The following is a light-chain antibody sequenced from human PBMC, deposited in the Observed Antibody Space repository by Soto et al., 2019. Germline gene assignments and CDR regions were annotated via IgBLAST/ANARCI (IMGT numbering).Light chain of an antibody. Sequence: QSALTQPASVSGSPGQSFTIPCTGSSSDVGAYHSVSWYQQHPGKAPKLIIFDVSTRPSGVSNRFSGSKSGNTASLTISGLQAEDEADYYCSSFTDTGTVMFGGGTKLTVL. CDR2: DVS. CDR1: SSDVGAYHS. J-gene: IGLJ3*02. V-gene: IGLV2-14*03. CDR3: SSFTDTGTVM.